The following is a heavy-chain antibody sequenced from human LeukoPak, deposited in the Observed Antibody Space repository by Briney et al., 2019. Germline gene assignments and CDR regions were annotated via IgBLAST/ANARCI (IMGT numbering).Heavy chain of an antibody. V-gene: IGHV4-4*02. CDR2: IYHSGST. CDR1: GGSISSSNW. D-gene: IGHD3-10*01. J-gene: IGHJ5*02. CDR3: ARGLWFGESLGGCWFDP. Sequence: SETLSLTCAVSGGSISSSNWWSWVRQPPGKGLEWIGEIYHSGSTNYNPSLKSRVTISVDKSKNQFSLKLSSVTAADTAVYYCARGLWFGESLGGCWFDPWRQGTLVTVSS.